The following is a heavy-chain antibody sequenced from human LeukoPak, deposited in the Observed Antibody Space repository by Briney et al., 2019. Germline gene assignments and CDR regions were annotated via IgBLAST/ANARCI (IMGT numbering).Heavy chain of an antibody. D-gene: IGHD2-21*02. CDR2: ISGSGGST. CDR1: GFTFSSYA. CDR3: AKGDTVVVTATFDY. V-gene: IGHV3-23*01. Sequence: PGGSLRLSCAASGFTFSSYALSWVRQAPGKGLEWVWAISGSGGSTYYADSVNGRFTTSRDNSKNTLYLQMNSLRADDTAVYYCAKGDTVVVTATFDYWGQGTLVTVSS. J-gene: IGHJ4*02.